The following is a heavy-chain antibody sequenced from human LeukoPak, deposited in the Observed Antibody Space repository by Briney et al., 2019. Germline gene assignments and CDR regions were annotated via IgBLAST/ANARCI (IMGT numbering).Heavy chain of an antibody. CDR3: ARRIWYHDILTAYNI. D-gene: IGHD3-9*01. J-gene: IGHJ4*02. Sequence: PSETLSLTCAVYGGSFSGYYWSWIRQPPGKGLEWIGEINHSGSTNYNPSLKSRATISVDTSKNQFPLNLSSVTAADTAVYYCARRIWYHDILTAYNIWGQGTPVTVSS. CDR1: GGSFSGYY. CDR2: INHSGST. V-gene: IGHV4-34*01.